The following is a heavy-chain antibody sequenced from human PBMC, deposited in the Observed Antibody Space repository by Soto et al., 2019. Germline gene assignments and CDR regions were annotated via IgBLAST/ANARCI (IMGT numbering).Heavy chain of an antibody. CDR2: IYYSGST. CDR1: GGSISSYY. V-gene: IGHV4-59*01. J-gene: IGHJ6*03. CDR3: ARHLKAARPYYYYYYMDV. Sequence: SETLSLTCTVSGGSISSYYWSWIRQPPGKGLEWIGYIYYSGSTNYNPSLKSRVTISVDTSKNQFSLKLSSVTAADTAVYYCARHLKAARPYYYYYYMDVWGKGTTVTVSS. D-gene: IGHD6-6*01.